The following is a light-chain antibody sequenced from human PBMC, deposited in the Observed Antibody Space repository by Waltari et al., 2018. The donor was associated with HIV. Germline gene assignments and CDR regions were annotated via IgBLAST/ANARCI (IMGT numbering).Light chain of an antibody. J-gene: IGLJ3*02. V-gene: IGLV1-51*01. CDR2: DNN. Sequence: QSVLTQPPSVSAAPGQKVTISCSGRNSTIGNNYVSWYQQIPGTAPKLLIYDNNKRPSGTPDRFSGSKSDTSATLGITGLQTGDEADYRCGTWDSSLGAVVFGGGTKLTVL. CDR1: NSTIGNNY. CDR3: GTWDSSLGAVV.